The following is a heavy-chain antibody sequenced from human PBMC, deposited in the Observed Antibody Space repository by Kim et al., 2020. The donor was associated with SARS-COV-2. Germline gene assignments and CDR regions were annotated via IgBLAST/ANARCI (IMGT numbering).Heavy chain of an antibody. D-gene: IGHD3-22*01. V-gene: IGHV3-30*18. CDR2: ISYDGSYK. CDR3: AKDYDTSGRKYFQH. J-gene: IGHJ1*01. Sequence: GGSLRLSCAASGFTFRSYGMHWVRQAPGKGLEWLAVISYDGSYKYPADSVKGRFTASRDNSKNTLHLQLNSLRPEDTAVYYCAKDYDTSGRKYFQHWGQGTLVTVSS. CDR1: GFTFRSYG.